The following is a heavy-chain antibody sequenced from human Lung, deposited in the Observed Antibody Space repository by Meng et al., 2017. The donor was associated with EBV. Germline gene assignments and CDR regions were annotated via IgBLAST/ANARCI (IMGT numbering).Heavy chain of an antibody. V-gene: IGHV1-2*06. D-gene: IGHD2-2*01. Sequence: QVQLVQSGAAVKKPGASVKVSCXASGYTFTGYHMHWVRQAPGQGLEWMGHINAKSGGTTYAQKFQGRVTMTRDTSITTAYMELSRLRSDDTAVYFCTRSLVVVPAPVGSSYYFDSWGQGTLVTVSS. CDR1: GYTFTGYH. J-gene: IGHJ4*02. CDR3: TRSLVVVPAPVGSSYYFDS. CDR2: INAKSGGT.